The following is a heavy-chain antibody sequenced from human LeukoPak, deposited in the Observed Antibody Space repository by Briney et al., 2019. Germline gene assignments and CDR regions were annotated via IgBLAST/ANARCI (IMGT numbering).Heavy chain of an antibody. V-gene: IGHV3-30-3*01. D-gene: IGHD2-2*01. J-gene: IGHJ4*02. CDR3: ARGEIVVVPAAVHSFDY. Sequence: GGSLRLSCAASGFTFSSYAIHWVRQAPGKGLEWVAVISYDGSNKYYADSVKGRFTISRDNSKNTLYLQMNSLRAEDTAVYYCARGEIVVVPAAVHSFDYWGQGTLVTVSS. CDR2: ISYDGSNK. CDR1: GFTFSSYA.